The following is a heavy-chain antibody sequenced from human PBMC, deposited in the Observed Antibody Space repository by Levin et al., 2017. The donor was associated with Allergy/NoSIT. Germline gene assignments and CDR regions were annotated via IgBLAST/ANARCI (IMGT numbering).Heavy chain of an antibody. CDR3: ARATTGYCSSTSCYSDKLGAFDS. D-gene: IGHD2-2*01. CDR2: IYSGGST. CDR1: GFTVSSHY. V-gene: IGHV3-53*01. Sequence: GESLKISCAASGFTVSSHYMSWVRQAPGKGLEWVSVIYSGGSTYYADSVKGRFTISRDNSKNTLYLQMNSLRAEDTAVYYCARATTGYCSSTSCYSDKLGAFDSWGQGTMVTVSS. J-gene: IGHJ3*02.